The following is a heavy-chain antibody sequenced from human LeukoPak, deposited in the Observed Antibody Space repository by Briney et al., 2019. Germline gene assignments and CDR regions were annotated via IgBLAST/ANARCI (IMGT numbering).Heavy chain of an antibody. CDR1: GGSFSGYY. V-gene: IGHV4-34*01. D-gene: IGHD5-12*01. J-gene: IGHJ4*02. Sequence: PSETLSLTCAVYGGSFSGYYWSWIRQPPGKGLEWIGEINHSGSTNYNPSLKSRVTISVDTSQNQFSLNLSSVTAADTAIYYCARDGYSGSDALWGQGTLVTVSS. CDR3: ARDGYSGSDAL. CDR2: INHSGST.